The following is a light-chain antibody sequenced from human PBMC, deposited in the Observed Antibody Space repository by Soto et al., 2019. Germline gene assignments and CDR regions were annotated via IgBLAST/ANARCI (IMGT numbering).Light chain of an antibody. V-gene: IGKV1-5*01. J-gene: IGKJ1*01. Sequence: DIQMTQSPSTLSASVGDRVTITCRASQSISNWLAWYQQKPGKAPKLLISDASSLQSGVPSRFSGSGSGKECTLTISSLQPDDLATYLCQQWNSPWTFGQGTKVEIK. CDR3: QQWNSPWT. CDR2: DAS. CDR1: QSISNW.